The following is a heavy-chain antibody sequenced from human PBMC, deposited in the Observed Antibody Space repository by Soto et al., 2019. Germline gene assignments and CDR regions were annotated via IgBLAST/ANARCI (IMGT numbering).Heavy chain of an antibody. CDR2: IWYDGSNK. CDR1: GFTFSSYG. D-gene: IGHD5-18*01. J-gene: IGHJ4*02. CDR3: ARVDTAMVVDY. Sequence: QVQLVESGGGVVQPGRSLRLSCAASGFTFSSYGMHWVRQAPGKGLEWVAVIWYDGSNKYYADSVKGRFTISRDNSKNTRYLQMNSLRAEDTAVYYCARVDTAMVVDYWGQGTLVTVSS. V-gene: IGHV3-33*01.